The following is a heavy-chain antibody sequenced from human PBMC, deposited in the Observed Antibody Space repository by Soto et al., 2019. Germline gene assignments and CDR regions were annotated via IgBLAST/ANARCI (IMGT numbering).Heavy chain of an antibody. CDR1: GYTFTSYG. D-gene: IGHD1-26*01. CDR2: ISAYNGNT. J-gene: IGHJ6*02. Sequence: ASVKVSCKASGYTFTSYGISWVRQAPGQGLEWMGWISAYNGNTNYAQKLQGRVTMTTDTSTSTADMELRSRRADDTAVYYCARDWVELQGPYGMDVWGQGTTVTVSS. CDR3: ARDWVELQGPYGMDV. V-gene: IGHV1-18*01.